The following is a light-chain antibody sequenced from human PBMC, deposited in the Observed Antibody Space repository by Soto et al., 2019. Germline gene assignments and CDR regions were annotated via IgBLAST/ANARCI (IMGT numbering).Light chain of an antibody. CDR1: QTISSD. Sequence: DIQMTHSPSSLSASLGDRVTITCRASQTISSDLNWYQQKPGKAPKLLIYAASTLQSGVPSRFSGSGSGTDFTLTISSVQPEDFATYYCQQRYSTPWTLGPGTQVEIK. J-gene: IGKJ1*01. CDR2: AAS. V-gene: IGKV1-39*01. CDR3: QQRYSTPWT.